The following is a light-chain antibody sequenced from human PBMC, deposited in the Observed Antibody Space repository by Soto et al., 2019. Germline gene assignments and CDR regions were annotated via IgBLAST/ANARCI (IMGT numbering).Light chain of an antibody. V-gene: IGKV3D-7*01. J-gene: IGKJ2*01. Sequence: PGERVTLSCRASQRVSSSYLTWYQQKPGQAPRLLIYGASTRATGIPARFSGSGSGTDFTLTISSLQPEDFAVYYCQQDYNLPRTFGQGTKLEI. CDR1: QRVSSSY. CDR2: GAS. CDR3: QQDYNLPRT.